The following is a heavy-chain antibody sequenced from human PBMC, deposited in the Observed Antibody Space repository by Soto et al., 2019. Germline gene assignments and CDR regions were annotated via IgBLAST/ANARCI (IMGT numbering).Heavy chain of an antibody. CDR1: GYTFTSYA. V-gene: IGHV1-3*01. J-gene: IGHJ5*02. CDR3: AGAFGGGDGNPPVGNWSAP. D-gene: IGHD3-16*01. CDR2: INAGNGNT. Sequence: ASVKVSCKASGYTFTSYAMHWVRQAPGQRLEWMGWINAGNGNTKYSQKFQGRVTITRDTSASTAYMELSSLRSEDTAVYYCAGAFGGGDGNPPVGNWSAPGAQGPLVPVSS.